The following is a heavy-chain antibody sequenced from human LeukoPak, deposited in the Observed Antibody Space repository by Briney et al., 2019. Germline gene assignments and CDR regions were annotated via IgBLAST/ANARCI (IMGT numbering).Heavy chain of an antibody. D-gene: IGHD3-10*02. J-gene: IGHJ6*03. V-gene: IGHV4-34*01. CDR1: GGSFTGYY. CDR2: INHSGST. CDR3: ARLCSPHSYYYMDV. Sequence: PSETLALTCALSGGSFTGYYWRWIRQPPGKGLEWIGEINHSGSTKYNPSLKSRVTISVDTSKNQFSLKLSSVTAADTAVYYCARLCSPHSYYYMDVWGKGTTVTVSS.